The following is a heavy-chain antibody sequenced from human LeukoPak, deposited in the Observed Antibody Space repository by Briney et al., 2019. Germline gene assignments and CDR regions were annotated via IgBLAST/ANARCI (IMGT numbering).Heavy chain of an antibody. CDR2: IKQDGSEK. CDR1: GFTFSSYW. CDR3: ARRPVQYYYDSSGGSYYYYYYMDV. Sequence: GGSLRLSCAASGFTFSSYWMSWVRQAPGKGLEWVANIKQDGSEKYYVDSVKGRFTISRDNAKSSLYLQMNSLRAEDTAVYYCARRPVQYYYDSSGGSYYYYYYMDVWGKGTTVTVSS. V-gene: IGHV3-7*01. J-gene: IGHJ6*03. D-gene: IGHD3-22*01.